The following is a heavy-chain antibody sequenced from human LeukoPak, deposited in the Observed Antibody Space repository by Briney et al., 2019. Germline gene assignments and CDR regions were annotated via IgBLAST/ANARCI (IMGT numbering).Heavy chain of an antibody. CDR1: GYSISGGYY. CDR2: IYHGGST. D-gene: IGHD2-2*02. J-gene: IGHJ3*02. CDR3: ASLGVVPGAIPDAFDI. V-gene: IGHV4-38-2*01. Sequence: PSETLSLTCAVSGYSISGGYYWGWIRQPPGKGLEWIGSIYHGGSTFYNPPLKSRVTISADTSKNQFSLKLSSVTAADTAVYYCASLGVVPGAIPDAFDIWGQGTMVIVSS.